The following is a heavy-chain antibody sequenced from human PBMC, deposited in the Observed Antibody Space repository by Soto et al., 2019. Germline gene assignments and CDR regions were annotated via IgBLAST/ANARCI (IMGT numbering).Heavy chain of an antibody. J-gene: IGHJ4*01. CDR1: GDSVSSSNYY. CDR2: IHSSGRT. V-gene: IGHV4-61*01. D-gene: IGHD2-15*01. Sequence: SETLSLTCTVSGDSVSSSNYYWTWIRQPPGKGLEYIAYIHSSGRTNYNPSLGSRVSIALDTSKNQFSVKLSSVTAADTAVYYCTRTDSDGNWAAWYWGQGILVNVS. CDR3: TRTDSDGNWAAWY.